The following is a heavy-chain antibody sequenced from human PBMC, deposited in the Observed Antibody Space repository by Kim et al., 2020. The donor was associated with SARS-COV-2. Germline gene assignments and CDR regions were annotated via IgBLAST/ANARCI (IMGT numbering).Heavy chain of an antibody. Sequence: SVKVSCKASGGTFSSYAISWVRQAPGQGLEWMGGIIPIFGTANYAQKFQGRVTITADESTSTAYMELSSLRSEDTAVYYCARDRVTIFGVVYYYFDYWGQGTLVTVSS. CDR2: IIPIFGTA. CDR3: ARDRVTIFGVVYYYFDY. V-gene: IGHV1-69*13. CDR1: GGTFSSYA. J-gene: IGHJ4*02. D-gene: IGHD3-3*01.